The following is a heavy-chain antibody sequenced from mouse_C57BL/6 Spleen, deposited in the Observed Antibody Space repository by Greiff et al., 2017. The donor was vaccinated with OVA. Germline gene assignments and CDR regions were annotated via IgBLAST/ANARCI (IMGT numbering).Heavy chain of an antibody. CDR1: GYTFTSYW. D-gene: IGHD3-2*02. CDR2: IYPSDSET. CDR3: ARSHSSGYAWFAY. J-gene: IGHJ3*01. V-gene: IGHV1-61*01. Sequence: VQLQQPGAELVRPGSSVKLSCKASGYTFTSYWMDWVKQRPGQGLEWIGNIYPSDSETHYNQKFKDKATLTVDKSSSTAYMQLSSLTSEDSAVYYCARSHSSGYAWFAYWGQGTLVTVSA.